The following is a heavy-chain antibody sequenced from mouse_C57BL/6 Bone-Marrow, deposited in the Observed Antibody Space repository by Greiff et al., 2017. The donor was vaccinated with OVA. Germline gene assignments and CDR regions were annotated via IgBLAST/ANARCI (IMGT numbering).Heavy chain of an antibody. Sequence: EVKLMESGAELVRPGASVKLSCTASGFNIKDDYKHWVKQRPEQGLEWIGWIDPENGDTEYASKFQGKATITADTSSNTAYLQLSSLTSEDTAVYYCTTRGDYFDYWGQGTTLTVSS. CDR3: TTRGDYFDY. J-gene: IGHJ2*01. CDR2: IDPENGDT. V-gene: IGHV14-4*01. CDR1: GFNIKDDY.